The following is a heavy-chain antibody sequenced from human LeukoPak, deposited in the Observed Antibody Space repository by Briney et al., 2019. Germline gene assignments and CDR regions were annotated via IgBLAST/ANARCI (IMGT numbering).Heavy chain of an antibody. CDR1: DGLTSSRNG. D-gene: IGHD1-26*01. CDR2: IYHSGST. CDR3: ATVASGSYSFDS. Sequence: KTSETLSLTRTIADGLTSSRNGVGWVRQPPGKGLEWIGEIYHSGSTNYSPSLKSRVTISVDKYKNQFSLKVTSVTAADTAVYHCATVASGSYSFDSWGQGTLVTVSS. J-gene: IGHJ4*02. V-gene: IGHV4-4*02.